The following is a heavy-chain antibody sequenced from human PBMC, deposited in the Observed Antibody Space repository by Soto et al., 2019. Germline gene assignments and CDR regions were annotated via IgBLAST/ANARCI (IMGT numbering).Heavy chain of an antibody. CDR1: GGSISSSTW. J-gene: IGHJ3*02. CDR3: ARDRYSGSYLPDAFDI. V-gene: IGHV4-4*02. CDR2: IYHSGST. D-gene: IGHD1-26*01. Sequence: QVQLQESGPGLVKPSGNLSLTCAVSGGSISSSTWWRWVRQPPGKGLEWIGEIYHSGSTNYNPSLKSRVTVSVDKSKNQFSLKRSSVTAADTAVYYCARDRYSGSYLPDAFDIWGQGTMVTVSS.